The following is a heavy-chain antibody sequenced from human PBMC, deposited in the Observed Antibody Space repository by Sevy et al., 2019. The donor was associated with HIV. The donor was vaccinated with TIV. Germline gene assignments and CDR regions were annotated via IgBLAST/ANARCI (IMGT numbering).Heavy chain of an antibody. CDR2: ISYHGRDK. D-gene: IGHD3-9*01. CDR3: AKDFTGYNGMDV. V-gene: IGHV3-30*18. Sequence: GGSLRLSCVVSGISFTTSSMHWVRQAPGKGLEWVAVISYHGRDKFYAESVKGRSTISRDNSKNMLYLQMNSLRAEDTAVYYCAKDFTGYNGMDVWGQGTMVTVSS. J-gene: IGHJ6*02. CDR1: GISFTTSS.